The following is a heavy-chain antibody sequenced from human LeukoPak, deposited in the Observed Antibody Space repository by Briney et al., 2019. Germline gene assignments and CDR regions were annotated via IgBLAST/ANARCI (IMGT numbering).Heavy chain of an antibody. CDR2: INFSGGT. CDR3: AREGVGVIDY. CDR1: GGSFSSYF. J-gene: IGHJ4*02. D-gene: IGHD1-26*01. V-gene: IGHV4-4*07. Sequence: PSETLSLTCTVSGGSFSSYFWAWIRQPAGRGLEWIGRINFSGGTNYNPSLNSRVAMSVDTSKNQFSLKLSSVTAADTAVYYCAREGVGVIDYWGQGTLATVSS.